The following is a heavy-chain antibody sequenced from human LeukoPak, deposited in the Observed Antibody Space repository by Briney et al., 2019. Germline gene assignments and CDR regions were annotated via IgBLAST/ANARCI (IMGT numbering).Heavy chain of an antibody. D-gene: IGHD2-15*01. V-gene: IGHV3-23*01. CDR3: ARVKRDCSGGSCYSYDY. J-gene: IGHJ4*02. CDR1: RFTFNTYA. CDR2: ISGNGDIT. Sequence: HAGGSLRLSCAASRFTFNTYAVTWVRQAPGKGLEWVSAISGNGDITYYADSVRGRFTISRDNSKNTLYLQMNSLRAEDTAVYYCARVKRDCSGGSCYSYDYWGQGTLVTVSS.